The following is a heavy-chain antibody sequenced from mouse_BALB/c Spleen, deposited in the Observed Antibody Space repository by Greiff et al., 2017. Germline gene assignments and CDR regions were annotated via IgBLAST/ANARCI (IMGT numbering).Heavy chain of an antibody. Sequence: VQLQQSGTVLARPGASVKMSCKASGYTFTSYWMHWVKQRPGQGLEWIGAIYPGNSDTSYNQKFKGKAKLTAVTSTSTAYMELSSLTNEDSAVYYCAPYGGGDFFGYWGQGTTLTVSS. V-gene: IGHV1-5*01. CDR1: GYTFTSYW. J-gene: IGHJ2*01. CDR2: IYPGNSDT. CDR3: APYGGGDFFGY. D-gene: IGHD1-1*02.